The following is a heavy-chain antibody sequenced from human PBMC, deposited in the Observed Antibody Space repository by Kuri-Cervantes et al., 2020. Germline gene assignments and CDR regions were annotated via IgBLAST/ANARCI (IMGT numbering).Heavy chain of an antibody. V-gene: IGHV3-30*18. CDR3: AKDPYCSSTSCHTRLGDYGMDV. Sequence: LSLTCAASGFTFSSYGMHWVRQAPGKGLEWVAVISYDGSNKYYADSVKGRFTISRDNSKNTLYLQMNSLRAEDTAVYYCAKDPYCSSTSCHTRLGDYGMDVWGQGTTVTVSS. CDR1: GFTFSSYG. D-gene: IGHD2-2*02. CDR2: ISYDGSNK. J-gene: IGHJ6*02.